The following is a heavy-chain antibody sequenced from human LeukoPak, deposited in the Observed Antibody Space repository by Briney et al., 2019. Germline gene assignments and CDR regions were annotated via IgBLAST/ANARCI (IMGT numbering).Heavy chain of an antibody. Sequence: GGALRLSCAASGFTFSNYWMTWVRQAPGKGLEWVADIKQDGSEKNYVDSVKGRFTISRDNAKNSLYLQMDSLRTEDTAVYYCAKDQSLGAFDIWGQGTMVTVSS. D-gene: IGHD7-27*01. CDR1: GFTFSNYW. V-gene: IGHV3-7*01. CDR3: AKDQSLGAFDI. CDR2: IKQDGSEK. J-gene: IGHJ3*02.